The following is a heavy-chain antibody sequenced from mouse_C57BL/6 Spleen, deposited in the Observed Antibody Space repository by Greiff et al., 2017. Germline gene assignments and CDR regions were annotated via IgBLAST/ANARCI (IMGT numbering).Heavy chain of an antibody. V-gene: IGHV2-2*01. CDR1: GFSLTSYG. CDR2: IWPGGST. J-gene: IGHJ1*03. CDR3: ARNNWDGYFDV. Sequence: VQVVESGPGLVQPSQSLSITCTASGFSLTSYGVHWVRQSPGKGLEWLGVIWPGGSTDYNAAFISRLSISKDNSKSQVFFKMNSLQADDTAIYYCARNNWDGYFDVWGTGTTVTVSS. D-gene: IGHD4-1*02.